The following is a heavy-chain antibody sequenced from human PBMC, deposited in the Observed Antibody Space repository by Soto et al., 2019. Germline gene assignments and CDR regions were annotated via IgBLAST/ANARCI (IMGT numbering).Heavy chain of an antibody. V-gene: IGHV3-23*01. D-gene: IGHD6-13*01. CDR2: ISGSGGST. Sequence: EVQLLESGGGWVQPGGSLRLSCAASGFTFSSYAMSWVRQAPGKGLEWVSAISGSGGSTYYADSVKGRFTISRDNSKNTLYLQMNSLRAEDTAVYYCAKDREGYSSSSAEYFQHWGQGTLVTVSS. J-gene: IGHJ1*01. CDR1: GFTFSSYA. CDR3: AKDREGYSSSSAEYFQH.